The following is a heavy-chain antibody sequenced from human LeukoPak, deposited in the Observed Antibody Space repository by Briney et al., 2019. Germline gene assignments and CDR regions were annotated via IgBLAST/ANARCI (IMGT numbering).Heavy chain of an antibody. CDR2: ISYDGSNK. J-gene: IGHJ4*02. D-gene: IGHD5-24*01. Sequence: GGSLRLSCAASGFTFSSYAMHWVRQAPGKGLEWVAVISYDGSNKHYADSVKGRFTISRDNPKNTLYLQMNSLRAEDTAVYYCARHAVEGKWLQFYYFNFWGQGSLVTVSS. CDR1: GFTFSSYA. V-gene: IGHV3-30-3*01. CDR3: ARHAVEGKWLQFYYFNF.